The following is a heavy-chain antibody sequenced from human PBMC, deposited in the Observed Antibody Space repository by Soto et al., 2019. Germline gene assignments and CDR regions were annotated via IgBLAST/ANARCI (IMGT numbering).Heavy chain of an antibody. Sequence: EVQVLESGGGLIQPGGSLRLSCAFSGLTFSRYAASWVRQAPGKGLEWVSGIDTSGHNTYYADSVKGRFTISRDNSNNTLXXQMNNLRAEDTAVYYCAKAVGQYLYFFNNWGQGILVTVSS. CDR2: IDTSGHNT. J-gene: IGHJ4*02. CDR3: AKAVGQYLYFFNN. V-gene: IGHV3-23*01. CDR1: GLTFSRYA. D-gene: IGHD3-9*01.